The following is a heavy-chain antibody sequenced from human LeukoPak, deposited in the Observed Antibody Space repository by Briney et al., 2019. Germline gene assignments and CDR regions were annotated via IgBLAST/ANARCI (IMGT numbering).Heavy chain of an antibody. CDR3: ARDLVLSRSVGASEKVDY. Sequence: GGSLRLSCAASGFTSSSYSMNWVRQAPGKGLEWVSSISTSGGYIYYADSVKGRFTMSRDNAKNSLYLQMDSLRAEDTAVYYCARDLVLSRSVGASEKVDYWGQGTLVTVSS. CDR1: GFTSSSYS. D-gene: IGHD1-26*01. J-gene: IGHJ4*02. V-gene: IGHV3-21*01. CDR2: ISTSGGYI.